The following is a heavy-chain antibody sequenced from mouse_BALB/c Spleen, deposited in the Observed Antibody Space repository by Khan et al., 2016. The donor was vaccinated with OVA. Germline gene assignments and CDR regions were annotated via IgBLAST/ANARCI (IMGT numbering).Heavy chain of an antibody. D-gene: IGHD2-3*01. V-gene: IGHV1S137*01. J-gene: IGHJ3*01. CDR3: VRDDGYSLFAY. CDR2: VSTYYGNT. CDR1: DYTFTDYP. Sequence: QVQLKQSGPELVRPGVSVKISCKGPDYTFTDYPMHWVRQSHVKSLEWIGAVSTYYGNTNYNQKFKGKAIMTVDKSSSTAYMELARLTSEDSAIYYCVRDDGYSLFAYWGQVTLVTVSA.